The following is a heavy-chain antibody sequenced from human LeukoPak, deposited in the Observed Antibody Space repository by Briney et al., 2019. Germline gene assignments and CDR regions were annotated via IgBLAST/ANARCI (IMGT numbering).Heavy chain of an antibody. D-gene: IGHD1-26*01. CDR3: AKDINPAAWASGSYYEY. J-gene: IGHJ4*02. CDR2: ISWNSGSI. Sequence: PGRSLRLSCAASGFTFDDYAMHWVRQAPGKGLEWVSGISWNSGSIGYADSVKGRFTISRDNAKNSLYLQMNSLRAEDTALYYCAKDINPAAWASGSYYEYWGQGTLVTVSP. CDR1: GFTFDDYA. V-gene: IGHV3-9*01.